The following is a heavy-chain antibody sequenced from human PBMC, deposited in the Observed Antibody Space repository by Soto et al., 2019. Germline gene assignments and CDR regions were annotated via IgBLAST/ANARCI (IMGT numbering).Heavy chain of an antibody. CDR2: ISGSGGST. CDR1: GFTFSSYA. D-gene: IGHD2-2*01. Sequence: EVQLLESGGGLVQPGGSLRLSCAASGFTFSSYAMSWVRQAPGKGLEWVSAISGSGGSTYYADSVKGRFTISRDNSETTLYLQMNSLRAEDMAVYYCAKELSQSNYFAYWGQGTLVTVSS. CDR3: AKELSQSNYFAY. V-gene: IGHV3-23*01. J-gene: IGHJ4*02.